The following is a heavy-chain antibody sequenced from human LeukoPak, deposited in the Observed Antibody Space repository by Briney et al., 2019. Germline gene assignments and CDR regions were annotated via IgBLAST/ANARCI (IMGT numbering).Heavy chain of an antibody. J-gene: IGHJ4*02. V-gene: IGHV3-74*01. Sequence: PGGSLRLSRAASGFSFSSYYMYWVRQAPEKGLVWVSRIEIDGSTTAYADSVKGRFTISRDNAKNTLYLQMNSLRAEDTAVYYCVAYNWNNPDYWGQGTLVTVSS. CDR2: IEIDGSTT. D-gene: IGHD1/OR15-1a*01. CDR3: VAYNWNNPDY. CDR1: GFSFSSYY.